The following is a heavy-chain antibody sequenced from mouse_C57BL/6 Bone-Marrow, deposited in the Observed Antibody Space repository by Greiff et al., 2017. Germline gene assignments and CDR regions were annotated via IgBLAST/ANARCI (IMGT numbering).Heavy chain of an antibody. V-gene: IGHV1-19*01. J-gene: IGHJ2*01. CDR2: INPYNGGT. Sequence: VQLKESGPVLVKPGASVKMSCKASGYTFTDYYMNWVKQSHGKSLEWIGVINPYNGGTSYNQKFKGKATLTVDKSSSTAYMELNSLTSEDSAVYYCARRGDGYYLYYFDYWGQGTTLTVSS. CDR3: ARRGDGYYLYYFDY. CDR1: GYTFTDYY. D-gene: IGHD2-3*01.